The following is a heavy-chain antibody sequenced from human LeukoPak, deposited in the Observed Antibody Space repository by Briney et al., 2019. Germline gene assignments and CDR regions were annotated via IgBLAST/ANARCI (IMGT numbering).Heavy chain of an antibody. J-gene: IGHJ4*02. Sequence: EGSLRLSCAASGFTVDSNYLSWVRQAPGKGLEWVSTIYTGGNTYYAASVKGRFTISRDFSKNTVFLHMNSLRAEDTAMYYCARGDDSGYYDYFDYWGQGALVTVSS. D-gene: IGHD3-22*01. CDR3: ARGDDSGYYDYFDY. CDR1: GFTVDSNY. CDR2: IYTGGNT. V-gene: IGHV3-53*01.